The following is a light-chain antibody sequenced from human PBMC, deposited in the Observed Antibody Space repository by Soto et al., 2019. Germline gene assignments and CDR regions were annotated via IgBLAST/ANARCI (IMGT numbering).Light chain of an antibody. CDR2: GAS. CDR3: QQYNNWPQT. Sequence: MVMTQSPATLSVSPGERATLSCRASQSVNNNLAWYQQKPGQAPGLLIYGASTRVTGIPARFSGSGSGTEFTLTISSLQSEDFAVYYCQQYNNWPQTFGQGTKVEIK. V-gene: IGKV3-15*01. J-gene: IGKJ1*01. CDR1: QSVNNN.